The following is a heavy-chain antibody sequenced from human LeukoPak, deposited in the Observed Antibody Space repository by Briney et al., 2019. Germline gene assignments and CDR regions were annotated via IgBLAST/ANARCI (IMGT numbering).Heavy chain of an antibody. D-gene: IGHD1-26*01. CDR2: IYYSGST. CDR1: GGSISSYY. V-gene: IGHV4-59*08. CDR3: ARLLGSTVVFYI. J-gene: IGHJ3*02. Sequence: SETLSLTCTVSGGSISSYYWSWIRQPPGKGLEWIGYIYYSGSTNYNPSLKSRVTISVDTSKNQFSLKLSSVTAADTAVYYCARLLGSTVVFYIGGKGTMAPVSS.